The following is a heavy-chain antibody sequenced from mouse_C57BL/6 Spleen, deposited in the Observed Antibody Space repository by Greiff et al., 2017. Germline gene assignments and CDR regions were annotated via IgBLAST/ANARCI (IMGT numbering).Heavy chain of an antibody. V-gene: IGHV1-69*01. CDR3: ARLTETPRGAMDY. CDR2: IDPSDSYT. CDR1: GYTFTSYW. Sequence: QVQLQQPGAELVMPGASVKLSCKASGYTFTSYWMHWVKQRPGQGLEWIGEIDPSDSYTNYNQKFKGKSTFTVDQSSSTASMQLSSLTSEDSAVYYFARLTETPRGAMDYWGQGTSVTVAS. J-gene: IGHJ4*01. D-gene: IGHD4-1*01.